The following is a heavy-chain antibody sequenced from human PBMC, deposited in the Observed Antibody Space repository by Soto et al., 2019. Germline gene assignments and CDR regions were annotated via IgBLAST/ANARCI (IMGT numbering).Heavy chain of an antibody. D-gene: IGHD3-16*01. CDR2: TYYRSKWST. V-gene: IGHV6-1*01. Sequence: SQTLSLPCALSGDSVSSNIAACDWIRQSPSRGLEWPGRTYYRSKWSTDYAGSVRSRITINPDTSENQFTLQLIAMTPEDTAVYYCTRILGGPRDSWGQGTLVTVSS. CDR1: GDSVSSNIAA. J-gene: IGHJ4*02. CDR3: TRILGGPRDS.